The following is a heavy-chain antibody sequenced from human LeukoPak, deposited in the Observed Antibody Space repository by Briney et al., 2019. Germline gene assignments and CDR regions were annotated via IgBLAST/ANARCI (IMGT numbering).Heavy chain of an antibody. Sequence: GGSLRLSCAASGFTFSSYAMSWVRQAPGRGLEWVSAISGSGGSTYYADSVKGRFTISRDDSKNTLYLQMNSLRAEDTAVYYCAKSLPYSSGWYYFDYWGQGTLVTVSP. CDR2: ISGSGGST. D-gene: IGHD6-19*01. V-gene: IGHV3-23*01. CDR1: GFTFSSYA. CDR3: AKSLPYSSGWYYFDY. J-gene: IGHJ4*02.